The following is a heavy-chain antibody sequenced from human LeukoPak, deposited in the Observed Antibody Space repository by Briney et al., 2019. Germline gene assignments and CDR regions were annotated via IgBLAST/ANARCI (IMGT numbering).Heavy chain of an antibody. D-gene: IGHD3-16*01. J-gene: IGHJ4*02. V-gene: IGHV5-51*01. Sequence: GESLKISCKGSGYSFTSYWIAWVRQMPGKGLEWMGIIYPGDSDTRYSPSFQGQVTISADKSISTAYLQWSSLKASDTAMYSCARAVIITSGGTTALWYFGYWGQGTLVTASS. CDR2: IYPGDSDT. CDR3: ARAVIITSGGTTALWYFGY. CDR1: GYSFTSYW.